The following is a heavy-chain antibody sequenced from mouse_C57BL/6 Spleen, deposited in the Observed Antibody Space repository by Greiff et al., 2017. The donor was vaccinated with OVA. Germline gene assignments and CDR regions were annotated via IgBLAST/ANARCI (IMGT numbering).Heavy chain of an antibody. CDR1: GYTFTDYY. V-gene: IGHV1-76*01. CDR3: ARGGYYPYWYFDV. D-gene: IGHD1-1*02. CDR2: IYPGSGNT. J-gene: IGHJ1*03. Sequence: VQLQQSGAELVRPGASVKLSCKASGYTFTDYYINWVKQRPGQGLEWIARIYPGSGNTYYNEKFKGKATLTAEKSSSTAYMQLSSLTSEDSAVYFCARGGYYPYWYFDVWGTGTTVTVSS.